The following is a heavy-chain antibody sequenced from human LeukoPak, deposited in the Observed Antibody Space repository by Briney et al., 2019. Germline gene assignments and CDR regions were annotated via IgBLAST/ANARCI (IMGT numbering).Heavy chain of an antibody. CDR1: GGSMSTSSYY. CDR2: LYYSGST. V-gene: IGHV4-39*01. Sequence: SETLSLTCTVSGGSMSTSSYYWGWIRQPPGKGLEWIGSLYYSGSTYYNPSLKSRVTISVDTSKSQFSLKLSSVTAADTAVYYCASAHGYGSGRPWGQGTLVTVSS. J-gene: IGHJ5*02. D-gene: IGHD3-10*01. CDR3: ASAHGYGSGRP.